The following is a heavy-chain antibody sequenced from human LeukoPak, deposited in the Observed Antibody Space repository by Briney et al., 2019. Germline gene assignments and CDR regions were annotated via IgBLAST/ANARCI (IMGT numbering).Heavy chain of an antibody. Sequence: SVKVSCKASGYTFTGYYMHWVRQAPGQGLEWMGWINPNSGGTNYAQKFQGWVTMTRDTSISTAYMELSRLRSDDTAVYYCARGPYGSGSYNAFDIWGQGTMVTVSS. CDR2: INPNSGGT. CDR3: ARGPYGSGSYNAFDI. V-gene: IGHV1-2*04. J-gene: IGHJ3*02. CDR1: GYTFTGYY. D-gene: IGHD3-10*01.